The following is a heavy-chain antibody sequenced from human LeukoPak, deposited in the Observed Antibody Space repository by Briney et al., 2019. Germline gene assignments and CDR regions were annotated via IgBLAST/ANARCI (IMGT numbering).Heavy chain of an antibody. V-gene: IGHV1-3*01. Sequence: ASVKVSCKASGYTFTSYAMHWVRQAPGQRLEWMGWINAGNGNTKYSQKFQGRVTITRDTSASTAYMELSSLRSEDTAVYYCAREALGYCSGGSCYRVDWYFDLWGRGTLVTVSS. CDR3: AREALGYCSGGSCYRVDWYFDL. CDR1: GYTFTSYA. D-gene: IGHD2-15*01. J-gene: IGHJ2*01. CDR2: INAGNGNT.